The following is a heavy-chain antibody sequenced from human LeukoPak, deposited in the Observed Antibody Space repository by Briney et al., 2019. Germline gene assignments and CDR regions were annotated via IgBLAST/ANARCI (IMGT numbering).Heavy chain of an antibody. V-gene: IGHV4-34*01. CDR3: ARQSICSATSCYDWFGP. Sequence: SETLSLTCAVSGESLSGYYWSWIRQSPGKGLEGIGEINHSGSTNYNPSLKSRVAISVDTSKNQFSLNLSSVTAADTAVYYCARQSICSATSCYDWFGPWGHGTLVTVSP. CDR1: GESLSGYY. CDR2: INHSGST. D-gene: IGHD2-15*01. J-gene: IGHJ5*02.